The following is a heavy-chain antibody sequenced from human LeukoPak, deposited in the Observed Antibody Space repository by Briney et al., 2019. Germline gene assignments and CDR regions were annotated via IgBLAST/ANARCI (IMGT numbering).Heavy chain of an antibody. Sequence: GGSLRLSCAASGFTFSSYWMSWVRQAPGKGLEWVANIKQDGSEKYYVDSVKGRFTTSRDNAKNSLYLQMNSLRAEDTAVYYCARVNFWSGYTYYYYYGVDVWGQGTTVTVSS. J-gene: IGHJ6*02. CDR2: IKQDGSEK. CDR1: GFTFSSYW. CDR3: ARVNFWSGYTYYYYYGVDV. V-gene: IGHV3-7*03. D-gene: IGHD3-3*01.